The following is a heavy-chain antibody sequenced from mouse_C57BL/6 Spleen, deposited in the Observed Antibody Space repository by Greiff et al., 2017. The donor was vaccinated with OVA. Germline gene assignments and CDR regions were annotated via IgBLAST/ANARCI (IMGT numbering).Heavy chain of an antibody. CDR2: IDPSDSET. D-gene: IGHD2-4*01. J-gene: IGHJ2*01. V-gene: IGHV1-52*01. CDR1: GYTFTSYW. CDR3: ASYDYDGVDD. Sequence: QVQLQQPGAELVRPGSSVKLSCKASGYTFTSYWMHWVKQRPIQGLEWIGNIDPSDSETHYNQKFKDKATLTVDKSSSTAYMQLSSLTSEDSAVYYCASYDYDGVDDWGQGTTLTVSS.